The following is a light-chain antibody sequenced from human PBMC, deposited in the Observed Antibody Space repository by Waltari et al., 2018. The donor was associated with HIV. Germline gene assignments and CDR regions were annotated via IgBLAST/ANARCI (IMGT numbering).Light chain of an antibody. Sequence: QSVLTQPPSASGAPGQRVTISCSGSSANIGNTVYWYQQLPGTAPKVLIYRDNQRPSWVPDRVSGSRSGSSASLAVSGLRSEEEANYICAAWDDILSGWVFGGGTKLTVL. CDR3: AAWDDILSGWV. J-gene: IGLJ3*02. CDR1: SANIGNT. V-gene: IGLV1-47*01. CDR2: RDN.